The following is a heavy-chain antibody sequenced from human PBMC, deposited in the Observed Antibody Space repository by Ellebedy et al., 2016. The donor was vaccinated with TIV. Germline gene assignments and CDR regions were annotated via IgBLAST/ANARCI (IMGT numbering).Heavy chain of an antibody. V-gene: IGHV4-61*01. J-gene: IGHJ6*02. D-gene: IGHD1-26*01. CDR2: SYYIGTT. Sequence: SETLSLSCTVSGGSVSSGCHYRNWIRQPPGKGLEWFGYSYYIGTTNYNPSLKSRVTISEDASKNQFSLRLSSVTAADTAVYYCAGGSFTPYGMDVWGRGTTVIVSS. CDR3: AGGSFTPYGMDV. CDR1: GGSVSSGCHY.